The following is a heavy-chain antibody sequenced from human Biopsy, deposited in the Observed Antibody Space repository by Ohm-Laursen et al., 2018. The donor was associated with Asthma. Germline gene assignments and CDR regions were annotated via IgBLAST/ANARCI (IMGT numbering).Heavy chain of an antibody. CDR1: GGSISSGAYY. D-gene: IGHD3-16*01. Sequence: LSLTCTVSGGSISSGAYYWSWARQPPGKGLEWIGYIYYIGSTYYNPSLKSRVAISLDTSKNQFSLKLRSVTAADTAVYFCARRGGVRRYFDYWGQGTLVTVSS. V-gene: IGHV4-30-4*01. J-gene: IGHJ4*02. CDR2: IYYIGST. CDR3: ARRGGVRRYFDY.